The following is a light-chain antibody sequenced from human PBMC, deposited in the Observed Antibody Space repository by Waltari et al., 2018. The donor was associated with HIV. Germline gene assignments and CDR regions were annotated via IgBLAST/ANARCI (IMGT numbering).Light chain of an antibody. CDR1: QNINNY. CDR2: EAS. CDR3: QQSCTSPQT. Sequence: DIPMTQFPSSLSASIGDRVTITCQASQNINNYLNWYQQGSGKAPELLIFEASNLYDGVPARFSASGSGTDFTLTVNGLQPEDFATYYCQQSCTSPQTFGRGT. V-gene: IGKV1-39*01. J-gene: IGKJ5*01.